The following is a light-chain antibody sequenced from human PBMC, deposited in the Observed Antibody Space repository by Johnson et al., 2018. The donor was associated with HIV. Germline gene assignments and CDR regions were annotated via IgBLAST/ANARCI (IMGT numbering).Light chain of an antibody. CDR1: SSNIGNNY. J-gene: IGLJ1*01. Sequence: LTQPPSVSAAPGQKVTISCSGSSSNIGNNYVSWYQQLPGTAPKLLIYEDNKRPSGIPDRFSGSKSGTSATLGITGLQTGDEADYYCGTWDSSLSADVFGTGTKVTVL. CDR3: GTWDSSLSADV. V-gene: IGLV1-51*02. CDR2: EDN.